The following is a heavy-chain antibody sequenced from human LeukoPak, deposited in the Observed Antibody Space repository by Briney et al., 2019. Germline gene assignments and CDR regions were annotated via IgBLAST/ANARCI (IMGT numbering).Heavy chain of an antibody. CDR3: ARMDYYDSSGYPPVDI. J-gene: IGHJ3*02. D-gene: IGHD3-22*01. V-gene: IGHV3-11*04. CDR1: GFTFSDYY. Sequence: GGSLRLSCAASGFTFSDYYMSWIRQAPGKGLEWVSYISSSGSTIYYADSVRGRFTISRGNAKNTLYLQMNSLRAEDTAVYYCARMDYYDSSGYPPVDIWGQGTMVTVSS. CDR2: ISSSGSTI.